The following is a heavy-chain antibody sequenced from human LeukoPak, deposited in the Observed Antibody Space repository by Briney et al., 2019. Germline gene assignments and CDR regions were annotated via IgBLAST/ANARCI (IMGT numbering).Heavy chain of an antibody. CDR3: ATSVEMATSTEFDS. D-gene: IGHD5-24*01. CDR2: IHYSGST. V-gene: IGHV4-59*01. CDR1: GDSINSYF. J-gene: IGHJ5*01. Sequence: SETLSLTCTVSGDSINSYFWSWIRQPPGKGLEWIGYIHYSGSTTYNPSLKSRVTISLDTSENQFSLKLSSVTAADTAIYYCATSVEMATSTEFDSWGQGTLVTVSS.